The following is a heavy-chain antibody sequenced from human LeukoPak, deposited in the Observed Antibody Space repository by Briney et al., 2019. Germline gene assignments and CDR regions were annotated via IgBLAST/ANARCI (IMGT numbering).Heavy chain of an antibody. Sequence: SETLSLTCAVYGGSFSGYYWSWIRQPPGKGLEWIGEINHSGSTNYNPALKSRVTISVDTSKNQFSLKLSSVTAADTAVYYCARHRSGWLQSSFDYWGQGTLVTVSS. V-gene: IGHV4-34*01. CDR3: ARHRSGWLQSSFDY. CDR1: GGSFSGYY. J-gene: IGHJ4*02. CDR2: INHSGST. D-gene: IGHD5-24*01.